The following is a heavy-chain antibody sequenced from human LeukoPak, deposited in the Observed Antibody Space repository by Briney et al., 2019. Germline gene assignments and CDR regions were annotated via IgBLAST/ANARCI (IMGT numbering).Heavy chain of an antibody. D-gene: IGHD3-16*01. Sequence: GGSLRLSCAASGFTVSNNYMSWVRQAPGKGLEWFSVIYSGDNTYYVESVKGRFTISRDNSKNTLFLQMNRLRAEDTAVYYCAGRRVLDASFDYWGQGTLVTVSS. CDR2: IYSGDNT. CDR1: GFTVSNNY. CDR3: AGRRVLDASFDY. J-gene: IGHJ4*02. V-gene: IGHV3-66*02.